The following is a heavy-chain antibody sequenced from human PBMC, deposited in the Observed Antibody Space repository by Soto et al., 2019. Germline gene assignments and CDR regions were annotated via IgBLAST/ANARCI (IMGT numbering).Heavy chain of an antibody. Sequence: GGSLRLSCAASGFTFNSYAMSWVRQAPGKGLEWVSAISSRGGRTHYADSVKGRFTISRDNSKNTLYLQVNSLRAEDTAVYYCAKDHGPHGDGLEYWGQGTLVTVSS. J-gene: IGHJ4*02. CDR2: ISSRGGRT. CDR1: GFTFNSYA. D-gene: IGHD4-17*01. V-gene: IGHV3-23*01. CDR3: AKDHGPHGDGLEY.